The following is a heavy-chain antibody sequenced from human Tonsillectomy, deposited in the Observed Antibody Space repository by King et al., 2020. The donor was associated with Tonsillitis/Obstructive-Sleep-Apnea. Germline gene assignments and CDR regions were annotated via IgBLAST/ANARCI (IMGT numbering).Heavy chain of an antibody. Sequence: QLVQSGGGVVQPGRSLRLSCAASGFTFSSYAMHWVRQAPGKGLEWVAVISYDGSNKYYADSVKGRFTISRDNSKNTLYLQMNSLRAEDTAVYYCARGGWGIYCSSTSCYTWGRYFDLWGRGTLVTVSS. V-gene: IGHV3-30*04. CDR3: ARGGWGIYCSSTSCYTWGRYFDL. D-gene: IGHD2-2*02. CDR2: ISYDGSNK. J-gene: IGHJ2*01. CDR1: GFTFSSYA.